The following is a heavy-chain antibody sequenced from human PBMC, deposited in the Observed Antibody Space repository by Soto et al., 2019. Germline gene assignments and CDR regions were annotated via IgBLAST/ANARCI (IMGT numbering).Heavy chain of an antibody. CDR2: IYYSGST. J-gene: IGHJ4*02. Sequence: SETLSLTCTVSGGSISSYYWSWIRQPPGKGLEWIGYIYYSGSTNYNPSLKSRVTISVDTSKNLFSLKLSSVTAADTAVYYCARPAIAATVSAFDYWGQGTMVTVSS. CDR1: GGSISSYY. V-gene: IGHV4-59*12. D-gene: IGHD6-13*01. CDR3: ARPAIAATVSAFDY.